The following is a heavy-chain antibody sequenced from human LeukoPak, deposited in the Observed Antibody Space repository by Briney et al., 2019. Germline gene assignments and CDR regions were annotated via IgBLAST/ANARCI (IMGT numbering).Heavy chain of an antibody. V-gene: IGHV3-23*01. D-gene: IGHD3-22*01. CDR1: GFTFSNYA. J-gene: IGHJ4*02. CDR2: MSESGSST. CDR3: AKDLYDSSGSRYDY. Sequence: GGSLRLSCAASGFTFSNYAMSWVRQAPGKGLEWVAAMSESGSSTWYADSVKGRLTISRDNSKNTLFLQMNSLRAKDTAVYYCAKDLYDSSGSRYDYWGQGTLVTVSS.